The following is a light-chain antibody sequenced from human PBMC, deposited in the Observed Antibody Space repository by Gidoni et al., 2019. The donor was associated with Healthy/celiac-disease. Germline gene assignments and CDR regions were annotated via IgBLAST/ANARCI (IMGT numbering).Light chain of an antibody. V-gene: IGLV3-9*01. CDR1: NIGSKN. CDR2: RDS. CDR3: QVWDSSTVV. Sequence: RITCGGNNIGSKNVHWYQQKPGQAPVLVIYRDSNRPSGIPERFSGSNSGNTATLTISRAQAGDEADYYCQVWDSSTVVFGGGTKLTVL. J-gene: IGLJ2*01.